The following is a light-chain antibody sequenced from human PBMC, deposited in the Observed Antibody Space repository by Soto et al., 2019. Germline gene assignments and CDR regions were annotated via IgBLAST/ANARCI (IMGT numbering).Light chain of an antibody. CDR2: KAS. CDR3: QQYYNFWT. V-gene: IGKV1-5*03. Sequence: DIQMTQSPSTLSASVGDTVTITCRASQSIGSSLAWYQQKPGEAPTLLIYKASNLESGVPSRFSGSESETEFTLTISSVQPDDFETYYCQQYYNFWTFGQGTKVEIK. CDR1: QSIGSS. J-gene: IGKJ1*01.